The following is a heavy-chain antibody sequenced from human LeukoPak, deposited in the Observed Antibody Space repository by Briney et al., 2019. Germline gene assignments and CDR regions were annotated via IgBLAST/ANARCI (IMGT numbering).Heavy chain of an antibody. CDR2: IRYDGSDK. V-gene: IGHV3-30*02. Sequence: PGGSLRLSCAASGFTFNNYGMHWVRQTPGKGLEGVAFIRYDGSDKYYADSVKGRFTVSRDNSKNTVYLQMNSLRAEDTALYHCAKDQGKYGFWSGFHYWGQGTRVTVSS. CDR1: GFTFNNYG. J-gene: IGHJ4*02. D-gene: IGHD3-3*01. CDR3: AKDQGKYGFWSGFHY.